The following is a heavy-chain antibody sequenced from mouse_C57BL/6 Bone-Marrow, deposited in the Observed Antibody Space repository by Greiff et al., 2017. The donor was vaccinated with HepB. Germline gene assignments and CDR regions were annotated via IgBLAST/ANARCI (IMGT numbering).Heavy chain of an antibody. Sequence: EVKVEESGGGLVKPGGSLKLSCAASGFTFSSYAMSWVRQTPEKRLEWVATISDGGSYTYYPDNVKGRFTISRDNAKNNLYLQMSHLKSEDTAMYYCASITTVPYFGYWGQGTTLTVAS. CDR3: ASITTVPYFGY. D-gene: IGHD1-1*01. V-gene: IGHV5-4*03. CDR1: GFTFSSYA. J-gene: IGHJ2*01. CDR2: ISDGGSYT.